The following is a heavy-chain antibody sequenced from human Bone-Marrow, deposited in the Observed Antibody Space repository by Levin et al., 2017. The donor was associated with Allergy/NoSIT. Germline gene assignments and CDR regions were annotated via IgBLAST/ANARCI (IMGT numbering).Heavy chain of an antibody. Sequence: GGSLILSCAVSGFTFDIYAMHWVRQAPGKGLEWVSGISGGGENTYYVDSVRGRFTISRDNSKNTLHLQMDSLRGEDTAVYYCAKGLLTGTFDYWGQGTLVTVSS. J-gene: IGHJ4*02. CDR2: ISGGGENT. V-gene: IGHV3-23*01. CDR3: AKGLLTGTFDY. D-gene: IGHD7-27*01. CDR1: GFTFDIYA.